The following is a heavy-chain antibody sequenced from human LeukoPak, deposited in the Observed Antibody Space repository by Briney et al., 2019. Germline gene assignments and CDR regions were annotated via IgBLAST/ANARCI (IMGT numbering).Heavy chain of an antibody. J-gene: IGHJ1*01. CDR2: IYFTGST. CDR1: GGSISSYY. D-gene: IGHD3-22*01. Sequence: SETLSLTCTVSGGSISSYYWSWIRQPPGKGLEWIGYIYFTGSTNYNPSLKSRVTMSVDTSNNQFSLKLSSVTAADTAVYYCARDLLYYYDSSGPPDWGQGTLVTVSS. V-gene: IGHV4-59*12. CDR3: ARDLLYYYDSSGPPD.